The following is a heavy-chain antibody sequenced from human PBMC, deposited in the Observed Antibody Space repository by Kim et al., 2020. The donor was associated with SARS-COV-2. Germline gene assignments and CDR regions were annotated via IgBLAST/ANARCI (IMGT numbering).Heavy chain of an antibody. V-gene: IGHV2-5*02. D-gene: IGHD1-20*01. CDR1: GFSLSTYGVG. CDR3: AHRLVGYNWNDGAFDP. Sequence: SGPTLVNPTQTLTLTCTFSGFSLSTYGVGVGWIRQPPGRALEWLAFVYWDDDNRYNPSLKTRLTVTKNTSKTQVFLIMTNLDPVDTATYYCAHRLVGYNWNDGAFDPWGQGILVTVSS. J-gene: IGHJ5*02. CDR2: VYWDDDN.